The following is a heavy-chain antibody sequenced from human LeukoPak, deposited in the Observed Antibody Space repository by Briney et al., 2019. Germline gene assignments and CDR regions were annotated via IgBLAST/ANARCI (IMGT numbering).Heavy chain of an antibody. CDR2: IYTSGST. CDR1: DGSISSYY. D-gene: IGHD2-2*01. J-gene: IGHJ4*02. CDR3: ASEGYCSSTSCPPRAPDY. Sequence: SETLSLTCTVSDGSISSYYWSWIRQPAGKGLEWVGRIYTSGSTNYNPSLKSRVTMSVDTSKNQFSLKLSSVTAADTAVYYCASEGYCSSTSCPPRAPDYWGQGTLVTVSS. V-gene: IGHV4-4*07.